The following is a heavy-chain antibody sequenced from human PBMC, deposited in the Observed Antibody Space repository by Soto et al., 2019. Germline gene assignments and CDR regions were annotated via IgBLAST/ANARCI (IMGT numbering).Heavy chain of an antibody. CDR3: AGDRMDTAMVHFDY. CDR2: ISYDGSNK. CDR1: GFTFSSYA. Sequence: QVQLVESGGGVVQPGRSLRLSCAASGFTFSSYAMHWVRQAPGKGLEWVAVISYDGSNKYYADSVKGRFTISRDNSKNTLYLQMNSLRAEDTAVYYWAGDRMDTAMVHFDYWGQGTLVTVSS. J-gene: IGHJ4*02. D-gene: IGHD5-18*01. V-gene: IGHV3-30-3*01.